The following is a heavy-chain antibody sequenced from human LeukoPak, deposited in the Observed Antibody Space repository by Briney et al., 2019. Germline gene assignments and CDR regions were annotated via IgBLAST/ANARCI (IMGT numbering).Heavy chain of an antibody. Sequence: GGSLRLSCAASGFTFSSYSMNWVRQAPGKGLEWVSSISSSSSYIYYADSVKGRFTISRDNAKNSLYLQMNSLRAEDMALYYCAKSYSSGWYYFDYWGQGTLVTVSS. J-gene: IGHJ4*02. CDR3: AKSYSSGWYYFDY. V-gene: IGHV3-21*04. D-gene: IGHD6-19*01. CDR1: GFTFSSYS. CDR2: ISSSSSYI.